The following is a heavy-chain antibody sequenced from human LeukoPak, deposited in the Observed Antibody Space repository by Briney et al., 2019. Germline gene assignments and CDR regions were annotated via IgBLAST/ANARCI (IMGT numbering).Heavy chain of an antibody. Sequence: GGSLRLSCAASGFTFSSYGMHWVRQAPGKGLEWVAVISYDGSNKYYADSVKGRFTISRDNSKNTLYLQMNSLRAEDTAVYYCAQVSALFLEWLLWPDYWGQGTLVTVSS. CDR1: GFTFSSYG. J-gene: IGHJ4*02. CDR3: AQVSALFLEWLLWPDY. V-gene: IGHV3-30*03. CDR2: ISYDGSNK. D-gene: IGHD3-3*01.